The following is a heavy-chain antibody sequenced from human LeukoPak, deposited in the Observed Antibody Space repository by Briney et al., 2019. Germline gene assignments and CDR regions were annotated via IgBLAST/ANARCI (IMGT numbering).Heavy chain of an antibody. Sequence: PWGSLRLSCAASGFTFSSYAMHWVRQAPGKGLEYVSAIGSTGGSTYYANSVKGRFTISRDNSKNTLFLQMGSLRAEDMAVYYCARVFYDSSAYYYDYWGQGTMVTVSS. J-gene: IGHJ4*02. CDR3: ARVFYDSSAYYYDY. V-gene: IGHV3-64*01. CDR2: IGSTGGST. D-gene: IGHD3-22*01. CDR1: GFTFSSYA.